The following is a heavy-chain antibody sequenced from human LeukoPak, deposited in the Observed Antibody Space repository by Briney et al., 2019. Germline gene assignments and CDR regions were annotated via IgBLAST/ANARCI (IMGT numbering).Heavy chain of an antibody. J-gene: IGHJ3*01. CDR2: INWNGGST. CDR1: GFTFDDYG. V-gene: IGHV3-20*04. Sequence: GGSLRLSCAASGFTFDDYGMSWVRQAPGKGLEWVSGINWNGGSTCYADSVKGRFTISRDNAKNSLYLQMNSLRAEDTALYYCARTSGYDFRDNAFDVWGQGTMVTVSS. D-gene: IGHD5-12*01. CDR3: ARTSGYDFRDNAFDV.